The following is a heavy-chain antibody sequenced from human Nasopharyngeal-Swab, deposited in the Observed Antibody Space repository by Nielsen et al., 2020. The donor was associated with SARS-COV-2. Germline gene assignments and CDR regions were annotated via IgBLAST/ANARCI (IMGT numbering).Heavy chain of an antibody. D-gene: IGHD2-8*01. CDR3: ARVLGYCTNGVCSNQIYYYYMDV. CDR2: IYYSGST. V-gene: IGHV4-39*01. J-gene: IGHJ6*03. CDR1: GGSISSSSYY. Sequence: SETLSLTCTVSGGSISSSSYYWGWIRQPPGKGLEWIGSIYYSGSTYYNPSLKSRVTISVDTSKNQFSLKLSSVTAADTAVYYCARVLGYCTNGVCSNQIYYYYMDVWGKGTTVTVSS.